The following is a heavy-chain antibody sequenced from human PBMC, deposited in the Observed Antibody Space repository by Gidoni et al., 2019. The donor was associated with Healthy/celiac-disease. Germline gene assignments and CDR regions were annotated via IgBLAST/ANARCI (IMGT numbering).Heavy chain of an antibody. D-gene: IGHD3-22*01. CDR3: ARPGYYDSSGPRYAFDI. V-gene: IGHV5-51*03. CDR1: GYSFTSYW. J-gene: IGHJ3*02. CDR2: IYPGDSDT. Sequence: EVQLVQSGAEVKKPGESLKISCKGSGYSFTSYWIGWVRQMPGKGLEGMGIIYPGDSDTRYSPSFQGQVTISADKSISTAYLQWSSLKASDTAMYYCARPGYYDSSGPRYAFDIWGQGTMVTVSS.